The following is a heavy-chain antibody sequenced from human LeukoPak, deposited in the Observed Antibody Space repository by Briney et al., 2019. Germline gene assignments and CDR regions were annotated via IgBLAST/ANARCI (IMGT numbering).Heavy chain of an antibody. CDR2: ISAYNGNT. D-gene: IGHD3-3*01. CDR1: GYTFTSYG. CDR3: ASTYYDFWSGYSPNAFDI. V-gene: IGHV1-18*01. Sequence: ASVKVSCKASGYTFTSYGISWVRQAPGQGLEWMGWISAYNGNTNYAQKLQGRVTMTTDTSTSTAYMELRSLRSDDTAVYYCASTYYDFWSGYSPNAFDIWGQGTMVTVSS. J-gene: IGHJ3*02.